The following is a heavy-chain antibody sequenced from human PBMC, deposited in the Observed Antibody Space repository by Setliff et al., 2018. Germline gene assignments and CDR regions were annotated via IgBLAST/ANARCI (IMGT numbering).Heavy chain of an antibody. D-gene: IGHD3-3*01. V-gene: IGHV4-61*01. CDR1: GASLSSGTYD. CDR2: IYYSGST. J-gene: IGHJ6*03. CDR3: ARMSGFQYMDV. Sequence: SETLSLTCTVSGASLSSGTYDWGWIRQPPGKGLEWIGYIYYSGSTNYNPSLKSRVTISVDTSKRQFSLKLTSVTAADTAVYYCARMSGFQYMDVWGKGTTVTVSS.